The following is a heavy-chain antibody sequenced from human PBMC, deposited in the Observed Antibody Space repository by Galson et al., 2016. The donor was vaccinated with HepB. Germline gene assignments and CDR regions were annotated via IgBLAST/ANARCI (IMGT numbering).Heavy chain of an antibody. Sequence: SETLSLTCTVSGDSISNSDSWWTWVRQPPGKGLEWIGFIYYSGDTNYNPSLKSRVTMSVDKSRNHVSLRLISVTAADPAMYYCASYLVQSWAGSDAFDTWGLGTMVTGSS. J-gene: IGHJ3*02. V-gene: IGHV4-4*02. CDR2: IYYSGDT. D-gene: IGHD6-13*01. CDR1: GDSISNSDSW. CDR3: ASYLVQSWAGSDAFDT.